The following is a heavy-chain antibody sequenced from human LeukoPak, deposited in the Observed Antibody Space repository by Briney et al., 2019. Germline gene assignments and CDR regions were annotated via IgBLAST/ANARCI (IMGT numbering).Heavy chain of an antibody. CDR1: GGSISSSSYY. CDR2: IYCSGST. Sequence: PSETLSLTCTVSGGSISSSSYYWGWIRQPPGKGLEWIGSIYCSGSTYYNPSLKSRVTISVDTSKNQFSLKLSSVTAADTAVYYCASLNRYYDSSGYPFDYWGQGTLVTVSS. V-gene: IGHV4-39*01. D-gene: IGHD3-22*01. J-gene: IGHJ4*02. CDR3: ASLNRYYDSSGYPFDY.